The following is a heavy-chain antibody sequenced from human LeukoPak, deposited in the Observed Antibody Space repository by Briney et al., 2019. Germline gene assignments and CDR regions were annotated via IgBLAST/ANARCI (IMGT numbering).Heavy chain of an antibody. D-gene: IGHD6-13*01. J-gene: IGHJ5*02. CDR2: MNPNSGNT. V-gene: IGHV1-8*01. CDR1: GYTFTSYD. Sequence: ASVKVSCKASGYTFTSYDINWVRQATGQGLEWRGWMNPNSGNTGYAQKFQGRVTMTRNTSISTAYMELSSLRSEDTAVYYCARGSSYSSSWSKGYNWFDPWGQGTLVTVSS. CDR3: ARGSSYSSSWSKGYNWFDP.